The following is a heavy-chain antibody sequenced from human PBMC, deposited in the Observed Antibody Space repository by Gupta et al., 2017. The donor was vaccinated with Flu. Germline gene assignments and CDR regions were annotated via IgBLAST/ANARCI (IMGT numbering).Heavy chain of an antibody. Sequence: EVQLVESGGGLVQPGGSLRLSCAASGFTFRSYWMHWVRQAPGKGLVWVSRIKSDGSRPSYADSVKGRFTISRDNAKNTLYLQMNSLRAEDTAVYYCARSGHVVVGPRDAFDIWGQGTMVTVSS. V-gene: IGHV3-74*01. CDR2: IKSDGSRP. J-gene: IGHJ3*02. CDR1: GFTFRSYW. D-gene: IGHD2-21*01. CDR3: ARSGHVVVGPRDAFDI.